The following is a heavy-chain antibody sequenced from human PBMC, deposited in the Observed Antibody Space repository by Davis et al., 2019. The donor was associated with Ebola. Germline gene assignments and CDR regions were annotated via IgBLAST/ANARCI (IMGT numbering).Heavy chain of an antibody. J-gene: IGHJ6*02. CDR2: ISSSSSYI. CDR3: AREPSLRYYDFWSGYGLDYYYGLDV. D-gene: IGHD3-3*01. CDR1: GFTFSSYA. Sequence: GESLKISCAASGFTFSSYAMSWVRQAPGKGLEWVSSISSSSSYIYYADSVKGRFTISRDNAKNSLYLQMNSLRAEDTAVYYCAREPSLRYYDFWSGYGLDYYYGLDVWGQGTTVTVSS. V-gene: IGHV3-21*01.